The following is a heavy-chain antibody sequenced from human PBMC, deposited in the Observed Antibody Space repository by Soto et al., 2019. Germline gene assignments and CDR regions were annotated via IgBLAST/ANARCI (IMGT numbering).Heavy chain of an antibody. D-gene: IGHD2-8*01. CDR1: GFTFSSYY. CDR3: GRWSNGLDC. CDR2: INQDGSKR. J-gene: IGHJ4*02. V-gene: IGHV3-7*01. Sequence: EVQLVESGGGLVQPGGSLRLSCAASGFTFSSYYMTWVRQAPGKGLEWVANINQDGSKRYYVDSVKGRLTISRDDAKSSLYLHMNSLRADDTAVYCCGRWSNGLDCWGQGTLVTVSS.